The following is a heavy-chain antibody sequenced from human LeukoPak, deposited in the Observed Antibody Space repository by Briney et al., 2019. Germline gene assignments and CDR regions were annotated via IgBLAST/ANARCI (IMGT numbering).Heavy chain of an antibody. CDR1: GFTFSSYS. CDR3: AAQYYYDSVDY. Sequence: PGGSLRLSCAASGFTFSSYSMNWVRQAPGKGLEWVSAISGSGGSTYYADSVKGRFTISRDNSKNTLYLQMNSLRAEDTAVYYCAAQYYYDSVDYWGQGTLVTVSS. J-gene: IGHJ4*02. CDR2: ISGSGGST. V-gene: IGHV3-23*01. D-gene: IGHD3-22*01.